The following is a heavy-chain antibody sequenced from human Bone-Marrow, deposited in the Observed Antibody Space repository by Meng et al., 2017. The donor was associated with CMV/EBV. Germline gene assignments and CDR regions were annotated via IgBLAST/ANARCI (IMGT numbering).Heavy chain of an antibody. CDR1: GYTFTSYG. CDR3: ARDVGVVPAAGFDY. Sequence: SVNVSCKASGYTFTSYGISWVRQAPGQGLEWMGWISAYNGNTNYAQKLQGRVTMTTDTSTSTAYMELRSLRSDDTAVYYCARDVGVVPAAGFDYWGQGTLVTVSS. D-gene: IGHD2-2*01. V-gene: IGHV1-18*01. J-gene: IGHJ4*02. CDR2: ISAYNGNT.